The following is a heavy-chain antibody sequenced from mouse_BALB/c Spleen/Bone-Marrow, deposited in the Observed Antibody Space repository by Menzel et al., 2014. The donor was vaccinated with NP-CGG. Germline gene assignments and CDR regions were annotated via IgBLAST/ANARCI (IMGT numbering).Heavy chain of an antibody. D-gene: IGHD1-1*01. Sequence: VQLQQSGAELVKPGASVKLSCTASGFNIKDTYMHWVKQRPEQGLEWIGRIDPANGNTKYDPKFQGKATITADTSSNTAYLQVSSLTSEDTAVYYCVYGRDWYFDVWGAGTTVTVSS. CDR3: VYGRDWYFDV. CDR1: GFNIKDTY. CDR2: IDPANGNT. J-gene: IGHJ1*01. V-gene: IGHV14-3*02.